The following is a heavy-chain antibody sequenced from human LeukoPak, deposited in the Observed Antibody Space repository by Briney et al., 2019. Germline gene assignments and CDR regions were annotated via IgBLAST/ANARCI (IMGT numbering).Heavy chain of an antibody. CDR3: ARALRRGYCSGGSCLPIDY. Sequence: ASVKVSCKASGYTFTSYAMNWVRQAPGQGLEWMGWISAYNGNTNYAQKLQGRVTMTTDTSTSTAYMELRSLRSDDTAVYYCARALRRGYCSGGSCLPIDYWGQGTLVTVSS. D-gene: IGHD2-15*01. CDR2: ISAYNGNT. CDR1: GYTFTSYA. V-gene: IGHV1-18*01. J-gene: IGHJ4*02.